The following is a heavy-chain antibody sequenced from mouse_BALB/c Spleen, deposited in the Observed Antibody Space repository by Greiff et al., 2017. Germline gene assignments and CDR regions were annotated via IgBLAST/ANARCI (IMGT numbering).Heavy chain of an antibody. J-gene: IGHJ2*01. CDR2: ISSGGSYT. D-gene: IGHD1-1*01. CDR3: TRVDYYGSSFDY. V-gene: IGHV5-6-4*01. CDR1: GFTFSSYT. Sequence: EVKVEESGGGLVKPGGSLKLSCAASGFTFSSYTMSWVRQTPEKRLEWVATISSGGSYTYYPDSVKGRFTISRDNAKNTLYLQMSSLKSEDTAMYYRTRVDYYGSSFDYWGQGTTLTVSS.